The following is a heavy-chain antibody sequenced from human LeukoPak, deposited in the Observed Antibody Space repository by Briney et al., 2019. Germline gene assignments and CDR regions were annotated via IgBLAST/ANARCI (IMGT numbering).Heavy chain of an antibody. CDR3: AIFSTVTRAFDF. J-gene: IGHJ4*02. D-gene: IGHD4-17*01. Sequence: PGGSLRLSCAASGFTFSASWMTWLRQAPGKGLEWVANIKQDGSEKYYVDSVKGRFTISRDNAKNSLYLQMNSLRAEDTAVYCCAIFSTVTRAFDFWGQGTLVTVSS. CDR1: GFTFSASW. CDR2: IKQDGSEK. V-gene: IGHV3-7*01.